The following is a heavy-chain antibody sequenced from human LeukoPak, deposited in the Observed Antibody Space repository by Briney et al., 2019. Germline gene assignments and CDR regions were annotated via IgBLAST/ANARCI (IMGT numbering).Heavy chain of an antibody. V-gene: IGHV4-34*01. CDR2: INHSGST. CDR3: ARKGSLVPAYTSHYGMDV. CDR1: GRSFSGYY. D-gene: IGHD2-2*01. Sequence: KPSETLSLTCAVYGRSFSGYYWSWIRQPPGKGLEWIGEINHSGSTNYNPSLKSRVTISVDTSKNQFSLKLSSVTAADTAVYYCARKGSLVPAYTSHYGMDVWGQGTTVTVSS. J-gene: IGHJ6*02.